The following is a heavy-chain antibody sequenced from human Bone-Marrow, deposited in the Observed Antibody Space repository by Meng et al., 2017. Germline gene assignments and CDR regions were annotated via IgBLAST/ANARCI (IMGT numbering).Heavy chain of an antibody. CDR3: AREGRSHQVGVSVY. V-gene: IGHV4-30-4*01. D-gene: IGHD2-21*01. CDR2: IYNSGST. J-gene: IGHJ4*02. Sequence: QVQLQESGPGLVKPSQTLSLTCTVSGGSISSGDYYWSWIRQPPGKGLEWIGYIYNSGSTYYNPSLKSRVTISVDTSKNQFSLKLRFVTAADTAVYYRAREGRSHQVGVSVYWGQGNLVTVSS. CDR1: GGSISSGDYY.